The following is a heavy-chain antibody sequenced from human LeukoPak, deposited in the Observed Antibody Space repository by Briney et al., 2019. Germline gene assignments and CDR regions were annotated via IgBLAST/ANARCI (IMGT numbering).Heavy chain of an antibody. V-gene: IGHV3-7*01. Sequence: AGGSLGLSCAASGFTFTDYWMSWVRQAPGKGLEWVANIKRDGSEKYYVDSVKGRFTISRDNAKNSLYLQMNSLRTEDTAVYYCARGRGSWYGVYFDYWGQGTLVTVSS. D-gene: IGHD6-13*01. CDR3: ARGRGSWYGVYFDY. CDR2: IKRDGSEK. J-gene: IGHJ4*02. CDR1: GFTFTDYW.